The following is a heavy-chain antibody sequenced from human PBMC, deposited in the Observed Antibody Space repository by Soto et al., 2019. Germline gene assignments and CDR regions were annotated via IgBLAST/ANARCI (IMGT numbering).Heavy chain of an antibody. CDR1: GGSISSGGYY. D-gene: IGHD2-21*02. V-gene: IGHV4-31*03. CDR3: ARDFQNCGGDCYSNGMAV. CDR2: IYYSGST. Sequence: SETLSLTCTVSGGSISSGGYYWSWIRQHPGKGLEWIGYIYYSGSTYYNPSLKSRVTISVDTSKNQFSLKLSSVTAADTAVYYCARDFQNCGGDCYSNGMAVWGQGTTVTVSS. J-gene: IGHJ6*02.